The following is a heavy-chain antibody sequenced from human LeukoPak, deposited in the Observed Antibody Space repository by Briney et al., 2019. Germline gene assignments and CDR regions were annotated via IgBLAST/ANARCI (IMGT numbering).Heavy chain of an antibody. Sequence: GGCLRLSCAASGFTFSGSAMHWVRQAAGKGLEWVGRIRSKANSYATAYAASVKGRFTISRDDSKNPAYLQMNSLTAEDTAVYYCPTPEQGIVVAGNFHYWGQGTLVTVSS. D-gene: IGHD2-21*01. CDR2: IRSKANSYAT. CDR1: GFTFSGSA. J-gene: IGHJ4*02. CDR3: PTPEQGIVVAGNFHY. V-gene: IGHV3-73*01.